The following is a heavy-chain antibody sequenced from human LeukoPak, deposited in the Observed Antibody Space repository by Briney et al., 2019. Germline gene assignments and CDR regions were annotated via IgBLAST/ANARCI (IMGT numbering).Heavy chain of an antibody. D-gene: IGHD2-2*01. CDR1: GFTFSTYW. CDR3: ARDQMRPYQYYMDV. V-gene: IGHV3-7*01. J-gene: IGHJ6*03. CDR2: IKQDGSEK. Sequence: GGSLRLSCAVSGFTFSTYWMSWVRQAPGKGLEWVANIKQDGSEKYYVGSVTGRFTISRDNAKNSLYLQMNSLRAEDTAMYYCARDQMRPYQYYMDVWGKGTTVTVSS.